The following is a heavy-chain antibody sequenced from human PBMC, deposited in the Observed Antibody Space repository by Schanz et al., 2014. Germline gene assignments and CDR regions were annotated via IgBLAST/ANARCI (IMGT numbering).Heavy chain of an antibody. V-gene: IGHV3-23*01. D-gene: IGHD6-25*01. CDR2: ISASGGNT. CDR1: EFTFSTDA. CDR3: AKVRYSSGWGGDYFDA. Sequence: VHLLESGGGLVQPGGSLRLSCAASEFTFSTDAMSWVRQAPGKGLEWLSVISASGGNTYYADSVKGRFTISRDNSKNNQSLQMKSLRAEDAAVDDCAKVRYSSGWGGDYFDAWGQGTLVTVAS. J-gene: IGHJ4*02.